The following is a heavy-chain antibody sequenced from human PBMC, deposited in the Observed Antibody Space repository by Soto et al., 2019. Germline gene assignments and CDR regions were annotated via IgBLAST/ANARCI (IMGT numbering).Heavy chain of an antibody. J-gene: IGHJ4*02. CDR3: ARHGGSSGYPF. V-gene: IGHV5-51*01. Sequence: EVQLVQSGAEVKKPGESLKISCRASGYTFTSYYIGWVRQMPGKGLEWMGIIHPGDSNTRYSPSFQGQVTISVDKSVTTAYLQWSSLKASDTAIYYCARHGGSSGYPFWGQGALVTVSS. CDR1: GYTFTSYY. CDR2: IHPGDSNT. D-gene: IGHD3-22*01.